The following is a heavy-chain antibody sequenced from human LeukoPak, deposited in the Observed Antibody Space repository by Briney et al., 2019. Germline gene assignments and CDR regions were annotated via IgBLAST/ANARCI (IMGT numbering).Heavy chain of an antibody. D-gene: IGHD6-6*01. J-gene: IGHJ4*02. Sequence: GGSLRLSCAASGFTFSSYAMSWVRQAPGKGLEWVSAISGSGGSTYYADSVKGGVTIPRDNSKNTLYLQMSSLRAEDTAVYYCAKVEYSSSYYFDYWGQGTLVTVSS. CDR2: ISGSGGST. V-gene: IGHV3-23*01. CDR1: GFTFSSYA. CDR3: AKVEYSSSYYFDY.